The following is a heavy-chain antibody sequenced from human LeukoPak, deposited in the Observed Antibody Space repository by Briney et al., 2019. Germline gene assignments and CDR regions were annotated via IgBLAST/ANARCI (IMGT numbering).Heavy chain of an antibody. Sequence: GGSLRLSCAASGLTFSSYWMSWVRQAPGKGLEWVANIKQDGSEKYYVDSVKGRFTISRDNAKNSLYLQMNSLRAEDTAVYYCARARVAVAGNYYFDYWGQGTLVTVSS. CDR1: GLTFSSYW. J-gene: IGHJ4*02. D-gene: IGHD6-19*01. V-gene: IGHV3-7*03. CDR3: ARARVAVAGNYYFDY. CDR2: IKQDGSEK.